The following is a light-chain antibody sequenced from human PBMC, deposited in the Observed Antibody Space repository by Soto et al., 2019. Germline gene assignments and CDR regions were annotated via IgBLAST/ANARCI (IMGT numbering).Light chain of an antibody. V-gene: IGLV2-14*01. Sequence: QSVLTQPASVSGSPGQSITISCTGTSSDVGGYDYVSWYQLHRGKAPKLMVFEVSNRPSGVSYRFSGSKSGNTASLTISGLQAEDEADYFCSSYAISTAYLFGTGTKLTVL. CDR2: EVS. CDR3: SSYAISTAYL. J-gene: IGLJ1*01. CDR1: SSDVGGYDY.